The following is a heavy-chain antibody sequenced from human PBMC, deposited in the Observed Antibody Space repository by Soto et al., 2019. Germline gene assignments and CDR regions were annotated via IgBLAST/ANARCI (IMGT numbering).Heavy chain of an antibody. CDR1: GYTFSSYG. Sequence: QVQLVQSGAEVKKPGASVKVSCKASGYTFSSYGISWVRQAPGQELEWMGWISADNGNTNYAQKLQGRVTMTTDTSTSTGYMEVRSLRSDDTAVYYCARDGYCSSRRCFDLWGRGTLVIVSS. CDR3: ARDGYCSSRRCFDL. D-gene: IGHD2-2*01. J-gene: IGHJ2*01. CDR2: ISADNGNT. V-gene: IGHV1-18*01.